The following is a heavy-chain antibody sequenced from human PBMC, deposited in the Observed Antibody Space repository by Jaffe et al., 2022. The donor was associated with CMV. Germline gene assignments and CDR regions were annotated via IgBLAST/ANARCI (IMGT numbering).Heavy chain of an antibody. J-gene: IGHJ4*02. D-gene: IGHD3-22*01. CDR3: ARGRLGDSSGYYPYYFDY. CDR1: GYTFTSYA. Sequence: QVQLVQSGAEVKKPGASVKVSCKASGYTFTSYAMHWVRQAPGQRLEWMGWINAGNGNTKYSQKFQGRVTITRDTSASTAYMELSSLRSEDTAVYYCARGRLGDSSGYYPYYFDYWGQGTLVTVSS. CDR2: INAGNGNT. V-gene: IGHV1-3*01.